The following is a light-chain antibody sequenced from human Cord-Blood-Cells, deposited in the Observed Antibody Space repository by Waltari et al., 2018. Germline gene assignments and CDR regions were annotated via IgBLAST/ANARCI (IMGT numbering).Light chain of an antibody. CDR1: SANIGNNY. CDR2: ENN. J-gene: IGLJ1*01. CDR3: GTWDSSLSYV. Sequence: QSVLTQPPSVSAAPGHKAPISCSGSSANIGNNYVSCYQQLPGTAPKLLIYENNKRPSGFPNRCSGSKSGTSATLGITGLQTGDEADYYCGTWDSSLSYVFGTGTKVTVL. V-gene: IGLV1-51*02.